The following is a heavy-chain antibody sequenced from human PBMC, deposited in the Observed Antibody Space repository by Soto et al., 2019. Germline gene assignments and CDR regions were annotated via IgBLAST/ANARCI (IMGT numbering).Heavy chain of an antibody. CDR1: GYIFVNYG. Sequence: QVQLVQSGDEVKKPGASVKVSCKASGYIFVNYGIAWVRQAPGQGLEWMGWISPYTGNTHSATKIQGRLTMTTDTSTSTAYMDLGSLTSDDTAVYYCVMVDNYVTPTPQDGLGKGTTVTVSS. V-gene: IGHV1-18*01. CDR2: ISPYTGNT. CDR3: VMVDNYVTPTPQDG. D-gene: IGHD3-16*01. J-gene: IGHJ6*04.